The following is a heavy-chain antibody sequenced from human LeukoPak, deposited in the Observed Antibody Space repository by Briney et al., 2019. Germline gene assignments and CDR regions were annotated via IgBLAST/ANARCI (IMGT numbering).Heavy chain of an antibody. V-gene: IGHV3-30*04. Sequence: PGRSLRLSCAASGFTFSSYAMHWVRQAPGKGLEWVAVISYDGSNKYYADSVKGRFTISRDNSKNTLYLQMNSLRAEDTAVYYCARGGLIAARPKYYFDYWGQGILVTVSS. J-gene: IGHJ4*02. CDR1: GFTFSSYA. CDR2: ISYDGSNK. D-gene: IGHD6-6*01. CDR3: ARGGLIAARPKYYFDY.